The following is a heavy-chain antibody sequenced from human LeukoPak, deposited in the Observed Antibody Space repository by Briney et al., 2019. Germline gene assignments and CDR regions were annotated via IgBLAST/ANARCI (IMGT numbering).Heavy chain of an antibody. Sequence: PSETLSLTCTVSGGSISNYYWSWIRQPPGKGLEWIGYIHYSGSTNYNPSLKSRVTISVDTSKNQFSLKLSSVTAADTAVYYCARARGDAFDIWGQGTMVTVSS. J-gene: IGHJ3*02. CDR1: GGSISNYY. CDR3: ARARGDAFDI. V-gene: IGHV4-59*12. CDR2: IHYSGST.